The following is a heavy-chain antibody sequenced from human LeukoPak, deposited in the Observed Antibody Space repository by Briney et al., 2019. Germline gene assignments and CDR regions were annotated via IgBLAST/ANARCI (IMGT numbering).Heavy chain of an antibody. Sequence: ASVKVSCKASGYTFTSYGISWVRQAPGQGLEWMGRIIPMLDISTYAQKFQGRVTITADKSTSTAYMALSSLRSEDTAVYYCAAGATGLHDAFDYWGLGTLVTVSP. J-gene: IGHJ4*02. D-gene: IGHD1-26*01. V-gene: IGHV1-69*04. CDR2: IIPMLDIS. CDR3: AAGATGLHDAFDY. CDR1: GYTFTSYG.